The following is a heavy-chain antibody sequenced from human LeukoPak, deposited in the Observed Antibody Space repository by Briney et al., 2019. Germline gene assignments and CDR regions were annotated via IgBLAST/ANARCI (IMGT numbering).Heavy chain of an antibody. CDR2: IYYSGST. D-gene: IGHD2-15*01. J-gene: IGHJ3*02. CDR3: ARHNAGGWFLNAFDI. V-gene: IGHV4-39*01. Sequence: SETLSLTCTVSGGSISSSSYYWGWIRQPPGKGLEWIGSIYYSGSTYYNPSLKSRVTISVDTSKNQFPLKLSSVTAADTAVYYCARHNAGGWFLNAFDIWGQGTMVTVSS. CDR1: GGSISSSSYY.